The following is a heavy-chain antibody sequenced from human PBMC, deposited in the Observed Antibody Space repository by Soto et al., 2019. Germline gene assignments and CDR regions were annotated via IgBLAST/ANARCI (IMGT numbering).Heavy chain of an antibody. Sequence: SETLSLTCAVSGGSISSSNWWSWVRQPPGKGLEWIGEIYHSGSTNYNPSLKSRVTISVDKSENQFSLKLSSVTAADTAVYYCARDRGTMVRGVIMPGGFDYWGQGTLVT. J-gene: IGHJ4*02. D-gene: IGHD3-10*01. CDR3: ARDRGTMVRGVIMPGGFDY. CDR1: GGSISSSNW. CDR2: IYHSGST. V-gene: IGHV4-4*02.